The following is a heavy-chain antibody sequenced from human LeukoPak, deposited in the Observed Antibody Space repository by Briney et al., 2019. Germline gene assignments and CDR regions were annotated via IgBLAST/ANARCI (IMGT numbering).Heavy chain of an antibody. D-gene: IGHD3-22*01. V-gene: IGHV3-30*04. CDR1: GFTFSSYA. Sequence: GGSLRLSCAASGFTFSSYAIHWVRQAPGKGLEWVAVISYDGSNKYYADSVKGRFTISRDNSKNTLYLQMNSLRAKDTAVYYCARGQFRLSDFDSSGFDYWGQGALVTVSS. CDR3: ARGQFRLSDFDSSGFDY. J-gene: IGHJ4*02. CDR2: ISYDGSNK.